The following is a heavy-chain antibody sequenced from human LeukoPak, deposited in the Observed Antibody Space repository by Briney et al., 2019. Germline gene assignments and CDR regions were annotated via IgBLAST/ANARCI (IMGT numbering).Heavy chain of an antibody. CDR2: INHSGST. Sequence: SETLSLTCAVYGGSFSGYYWSWIRQPPGKGLEWIGEINHSGSTSYNPSLKSRVTISEDTPKNQFSLRLSSVTAADTAVYYCARSHYYDSSGYYYFVGSDYWGQGTLVTVSS. J-gene: IGHJ4*02. CDR3: ARSHYYDSSGYYYFVGSDY. V-gene: IGHV4-34*01. CDR1: GGSFSGYY. D-gene: IGHD3-22*01.